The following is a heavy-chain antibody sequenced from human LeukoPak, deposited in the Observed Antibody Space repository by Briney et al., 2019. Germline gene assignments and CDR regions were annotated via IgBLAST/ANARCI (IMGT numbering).Heavy chain of an antibody. Sequence: GGSLRLSCTASGFTFGDYAMSWVRQAPGKGLEWVGFIRSKAYGGTTEYAASVKGRFTISRDDSKSIAYLQMNSLKTEDTAVYYCTRAYCSGGSCYSDYYYYMDVWGKGTTVTISS. V-gene: IGHV3-49*04. CDR2: IRSKAYGGTT. J-gene: IGHJ6*03. CDR3: TRAYCSGGSCYSDYYYYMDV. CDR1: GFTFGDYA. D-gene: IGHD2-15*01.